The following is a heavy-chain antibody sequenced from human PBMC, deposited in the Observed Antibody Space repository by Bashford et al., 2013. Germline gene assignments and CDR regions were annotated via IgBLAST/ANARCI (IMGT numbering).Heavy chain of an antibody. CDR3: ARAHPWARPNYLDY. D-gene: IGHD6-6*01. Sequence: NPSLRSRVAMSLDSSKNQFSLRLNSMTAADTAVYYCARAHPWARPNYLDYWGRGTLVTVSS. J-gene: IGHJ4*02. V-gene: IGHV4-4*06.